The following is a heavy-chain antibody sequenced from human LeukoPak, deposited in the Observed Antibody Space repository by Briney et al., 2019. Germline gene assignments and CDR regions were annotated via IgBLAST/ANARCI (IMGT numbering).Heavy chain of an antibody. J-gene: IGHJ6*03. Sequence: ASVKVSCKASGYTFTSYYMHWVRQAPGQGLEWMGIINPSGGITSYAQKFQGTVTMTRDTSTSTVYMELSSLRSEDTAVYYCARASGGYGDYYYYMDVWSKGTTVTISS. CDR3: ARASGGYGDYYYYMDV. CDR1: GYTFTSYY. V-gene: IGHV1-46*01. CDR2: INPSGGIT. D-gene: IGHD4-17*01.